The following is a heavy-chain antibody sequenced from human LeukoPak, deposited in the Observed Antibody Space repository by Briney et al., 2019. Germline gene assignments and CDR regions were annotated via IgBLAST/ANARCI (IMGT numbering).Heavy chain of an antibody. J-gene: IGHJ4*02. V-gene: IGHV3-15*01. CDR2: TKNKVDGGTV. CDR3: TTDPGDYEIY. D-gene: IGHD4-17*01. Sequence: GGSLRLSCVASGLSFTNAWMSWVRQAPGKGLDWVGRTKNKVDGGTVDYAAPVKGRFTISRDDSKNTLFLHMNSLKTEDTAVYYCTTDPGDYEIYWGQGTLVTVSS. CDR1: GLSFTNAW.